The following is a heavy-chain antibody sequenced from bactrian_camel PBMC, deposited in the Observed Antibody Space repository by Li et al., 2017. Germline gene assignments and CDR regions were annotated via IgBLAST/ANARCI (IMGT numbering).Heavy chain of an antibody. CDR3: AVQSQEIHMSKYLLCYESKE. CDR2: IGGDGTT. V-gene: IGHV3S53*01. CDR1: ESTYIARC. Sequence: HVQLVESGGGSVQAGGSLRLSCITVFESTYIARCMGWYRQAPGKERELVSIIGGDGTTNYTESVKGRFTISQDLEKKTLYLQMNSLKSEDTAVYYCAVQSQEIHMSKYLLCYESKEWGQGTQVTVS. J-gene: IGHJ4*01. D-gene: IGHD3*01.